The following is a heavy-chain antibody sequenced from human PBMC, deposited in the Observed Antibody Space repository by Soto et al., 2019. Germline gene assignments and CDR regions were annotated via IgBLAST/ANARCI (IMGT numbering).Heavy chain of an antibody. CDR2: INPNNGDT. Sequence: ASVKVSCKASGYSFTSHDINWVRQATGQGLEWMGWINPNNGDTGYAQKFQGRVTMTRSTSISTACMELKNLRPEDTAVYFCARVTEDCTATICHVAGYNWFDPRGQGTLVTVSS. CDR3: ARVTEDCTATICHVAGYNWFDP. CDR1: GYSFTSHD. J-gene: IGHJ5*02. V-gene: IGHV1-8*01. D-gene: IGHD2-8*02.